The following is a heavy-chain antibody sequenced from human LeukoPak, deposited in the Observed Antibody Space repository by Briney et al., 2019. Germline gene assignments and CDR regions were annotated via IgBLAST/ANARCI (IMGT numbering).Heavy chain of an antibody. Sequence: PGGSLRLSCAASGFTFTTYWMSWVRQAPGKGLEWGANINQDGVEKYYVASVRGRLTISRDNAKNSMYVQMNSLRAEDTAVYYCARGFDGYYGFDLWGQGTMVTVSS. J-gene: IGHJ3*01. CDR3: ARGFDGYYGFDL. D-gene: IGHD5-24*01. V-gene: IGHV3-7*05. CDR1: GFTFTTYW. CDR2: INQDGVEK.